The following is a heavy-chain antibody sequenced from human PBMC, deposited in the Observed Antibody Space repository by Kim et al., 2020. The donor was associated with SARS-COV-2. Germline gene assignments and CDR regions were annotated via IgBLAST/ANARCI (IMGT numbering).Heavy chain of an antibody. CDR3: AKEMGQQTYVFRVDF. CDR1: GFTFMSNA. V-gene: IGHV3-23*01. D-gene: IGHD3-10*02. J-gene: IGHJ6*02. Sequence: GGSLRLSCVASGFTFMSNAMSWVRLAPGKGLEWVAGISDSGRGTYYADSVRGRFTISRDNAKNTLYVQMNSLRAEDAAVYYCAKEMGQQTYVFRVDFWG. CDR2: ISDSGRGT.